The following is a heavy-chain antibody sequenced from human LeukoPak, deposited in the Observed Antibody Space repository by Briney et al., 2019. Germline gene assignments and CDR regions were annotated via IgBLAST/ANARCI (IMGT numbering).Heavy chain of an antibody. CDR2: ISGNGGST. J-gene: IGHJ4*02. CDR1: GSSFSSYV. D-gene: IGHD5-18*01. V-gene: IGHV3-23*01. Sequence: GGSLRLSCVASGSSFSSYVMNWVRQAPGTGLEWVSAISGNGGSTYYADSVKGRFTISRDNSKNTLSLQMNGLRAEDTAVYYCAKGIELWLTYFDHWGQGTLVTASS. CDR3: AKGIELWLTYFDH.